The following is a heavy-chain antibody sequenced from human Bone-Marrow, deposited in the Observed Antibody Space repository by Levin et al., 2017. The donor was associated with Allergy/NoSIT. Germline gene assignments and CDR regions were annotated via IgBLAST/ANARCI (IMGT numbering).Heavy chain of an antibody. CDR3: ARDSGHSGYDLGKTYYYYYMDV. D-gene: IGHD5-12*01. V-gene: IGHV4-59*01. CDR2: IYYSGST. J-gene: IGHJ6*03. Sequence: GSLRLSCTVSGGSIRSYYWSWIRQPPGKGLEWIGYIYYSGSTNYNPSLKSRVTISVDTSKNQFSLKVRSLTAADTAVYFCARDSGHSGYDLGKTYYYYYMDVWGKGTTVTVSS. CDR1: GGSIRSYY.